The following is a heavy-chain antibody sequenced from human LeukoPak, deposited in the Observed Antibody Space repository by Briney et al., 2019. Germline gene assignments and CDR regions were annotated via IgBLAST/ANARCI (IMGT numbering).Heavy chain of an antibody. CDR1: GGSFSGYY. J-gene: IGHJ6*02. V-gene: IGHV4-34*01. Sequence: PSETLSLTCAVYGGSFSGYYWSWIRQPPGKGLEWIGEINHSGSTNYNPSLKSRVTISVDTSKNQFSLKLSSVTAVDTAVYYCARGQLLRFLEWLPDKYYYYYGMDVWGQGTTVTVSS. D-gene: IGHD3-3*01. CDR2: INHSGST. CDR3: ARGQLLRFLEWLPDKYYYYYGMDV.